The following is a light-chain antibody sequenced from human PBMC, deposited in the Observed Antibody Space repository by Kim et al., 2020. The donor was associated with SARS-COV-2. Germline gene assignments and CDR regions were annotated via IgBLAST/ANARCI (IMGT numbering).Light chain of an antibody. J-gene: IGLJ3*02. CDR2: GDN. CDR3: NSRDSSGNPRV. V-gene: IGLV3-19*01. Sequence: SSELTQDPAVSVALGQTVSITCQGDSLTNYNANWFQQKPGHAPVLVIYGDNNRPSGIPDRFSGSNSGNTASLTITGAQAEDGADYYFNSRDSSGNPRVFGGGTKVTVL. CDR1: SLTNYN.